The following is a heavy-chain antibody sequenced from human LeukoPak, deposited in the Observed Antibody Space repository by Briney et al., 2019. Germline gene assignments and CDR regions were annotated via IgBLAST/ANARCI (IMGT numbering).Heavy chain of an antibody. D-gene: IGHD3-10*01. Sequence: GESLQISCKGSGYSFTSYWIGWVRQMPGKGLEWMGIIYPGDSDTRYSPSFQGHVTISADKSISTAYLQWSSLKASDTAMYYCARGGSTMVTPYYFDYWGQGTLVTVSS. CDR1: GYSFTSYW. CDR3: ARGGSTMVTPYYFDY. J-gene: IGHJ4*02. V-gene: IGHV5-51*01. CDR2: IYPGDSDT.